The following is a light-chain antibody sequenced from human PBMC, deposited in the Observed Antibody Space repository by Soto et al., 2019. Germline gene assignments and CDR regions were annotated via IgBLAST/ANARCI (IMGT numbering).Light chain of an antibody. Sequence: SQLTQSPSSLSASVGDRVTITCRASQDINSYLAWYQQKPGKAPNLVIYAGTSLQSGVPSRFSGSGSGTEFTLTISSLQPEDFATYYCQQLHVYPSTFGGGTKVDIK. CDR2: AGT. J-gene: IGKJ4*01. CDR3: QQLHVYPST. V-gene: IGKV1-9*01. CDR1: QDINSY.